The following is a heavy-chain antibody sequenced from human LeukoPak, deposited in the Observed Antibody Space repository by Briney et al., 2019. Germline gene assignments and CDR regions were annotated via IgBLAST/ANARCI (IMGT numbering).Heavy chain of an antibody. CDR3: ARDLGPYGDYPSGMDV. CDR1: GFTFSSYG. D-gene: IGHD4-17*01. Sequence: PGGSLRLSCAASGFTFSSYGMHWVRQAPGKGLEWVAVIWYDGSNKYYADSVKGRFTISRDNSKNTLYLQMNSLRAEDTAVYYCARDLGPYGDYPSGMDVWGQGTTVTVSS. V-gene: IGHV3-33*01. CDR2: IWYDGSNK. J-gene: IGHJ6*02.